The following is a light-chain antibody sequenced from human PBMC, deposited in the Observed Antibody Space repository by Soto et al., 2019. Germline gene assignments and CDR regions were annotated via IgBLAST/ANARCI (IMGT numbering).Light chain of an antibody. J-gene: IGKJ1*01. CDR1: QSISNH. Sequence: EIVMTQSPATLSVSPGERATLSCRASQSISNHLAWYQQKPGQAPRLLIHGASTRDTGIPARFSGSGSGTDFPLVIRSLQSEDFAVYYCQQYHYWWAFGQGTKVEIK. CDR3: QQYHYWWA. CDR2: GAS. V-gene: IGKV3-15*01.